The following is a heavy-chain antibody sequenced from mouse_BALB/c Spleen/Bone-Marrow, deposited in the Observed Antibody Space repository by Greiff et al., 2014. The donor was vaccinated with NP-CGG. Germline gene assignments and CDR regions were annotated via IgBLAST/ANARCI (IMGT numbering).Heavy chain of an antibody. D-gene: IGHD2-3*01. CDR2: INPDSSTI. V-gene: IGHV4-1*02. Sequence: EVQVVESGGGLVQPGGSLKLSCAASGFDFSRYWMTWVRQAPGKGLEWIGEINPDSSTINYTPSLKDKFIISRDNAKNTLYLQMSKVRSEDTALYYCARNGYYGWSAYWGQGTLVTVSA. CDR1: GFDFSRYW. J-gene: IGHJ3*01. CDR3: ARNGYYGWSAY.